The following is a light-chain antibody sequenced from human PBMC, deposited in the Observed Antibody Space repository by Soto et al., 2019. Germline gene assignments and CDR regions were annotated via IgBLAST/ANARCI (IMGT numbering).Light chain of an antibody. Sequence: QYVLTQSPSVSAAPGQKVTISWSGSSSNIGNNYVAWYQQLPGTAPKLLIYDNNKRPSGIRDRFSGSKSGTSGTLDITGLHAGDEADYYCATWDGSLPGEVFGGGTKLTDL. V-gene: IGLV1-51*01. J-gene: IGLJ2*01. CDR2: DNN. CDR3: ATWDGSLPGEV. CDR1: SSNIGNNY.